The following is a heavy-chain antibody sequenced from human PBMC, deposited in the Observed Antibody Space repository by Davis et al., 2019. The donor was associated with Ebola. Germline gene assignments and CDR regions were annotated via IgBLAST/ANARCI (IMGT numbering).Heavy chain of an antibody. CDR3: ARGAIGYDLGDY. Sequence: PGGSLRPSCAASGFTFSNYWMSWVRQAPGKGLEWVANIKQDRSETYYVGSVKGRFTISRDNSKNSLYLQMNSLRAEDTAVYYCARGAIGYDLGDYWGQGTLVTVSS. CDR1: GFTFSNYW. J-gene: IGHJ4*02. V-gene: IGHV3-7*04. D-gene: IGHD5-12*01. CDR2: IKQDRSET.